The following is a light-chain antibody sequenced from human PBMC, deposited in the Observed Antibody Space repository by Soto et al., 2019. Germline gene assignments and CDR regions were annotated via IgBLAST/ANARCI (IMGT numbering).Light chain of an antibody. CDR3: SSYTSSSSQV. V-gene: IGLV2-14*01. CDR1: YRDVGGYNY. Sequence: QSALTQPASVSGSPGQSITISWTGTYRDVGGYNYVAWYQQYPGKAPKLMIYDVSFRPSGVSNRFSGSKSDITASLTISGLEAEDEADYYCSSYTSSSSQVFGTGTKLTVL. J-gene: IGLJ1*01. CDR2: DVS.